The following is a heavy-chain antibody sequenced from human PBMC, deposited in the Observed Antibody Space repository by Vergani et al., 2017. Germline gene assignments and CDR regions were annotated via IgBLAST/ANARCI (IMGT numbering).Heavy chain of an antibody. J-gene: IGHJ3*02. CDR2: ISSNGGST. V-gene: IGHV3-64D*06. CDR3: GKSLRYFDWLTQNGAFDI. CDR1: GFTFSSYA. Sequence: EVQLVESGGGLVQPGGSLRLSCSASGFTFSSYAMHWVRQAPGKGLEYVSAISSNGGSTYYADSVKGRFTISRDNSKNTLYLQMSSLRAEDTAVYYCGKSLRYFDWLTQNGAFDIWGQGTMVTVSS. D-gene: IGHD3-9*01.